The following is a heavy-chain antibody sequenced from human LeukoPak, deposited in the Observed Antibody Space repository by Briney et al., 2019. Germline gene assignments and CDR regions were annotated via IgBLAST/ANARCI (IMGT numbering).Heavy chain of an antibody. CDR2: ISAYNGNT. CDR3: ARRSGSYYHSYYFDY. V-gene: IGHV1-18*01. Sequence: ASVKVSCKASGYTFTSYGISWVRQAPGQGLEWMGWISAYNGNTNYAQKLQGRVTMTTDTSTSTAYMELRSLRSDDTAVYYCARRSGSYYHSYYFDYWGQGTLVTVSS. CDR1: GYTFTSYG. D-gene: IGHD1-26*01. J-gene: IGHJ4*02.